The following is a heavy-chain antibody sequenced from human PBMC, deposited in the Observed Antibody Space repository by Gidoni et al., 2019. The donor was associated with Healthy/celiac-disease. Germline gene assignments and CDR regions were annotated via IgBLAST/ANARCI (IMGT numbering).Heavy chain of an antibody. CDR1: GYTFTSYG. CDR2: ISAYNGNT. D-gene: IGHD3-22*01. CDR3: ARAIVHAFDI. J-gene: IGHJ3*02. Sequence: QVQQVQSGAEAKKPGAAVKVSSTASGYTFTSYGISWVRQALGQGLEWMGWISAYNGNTNYAQKLQGRVTMTTDTSTSTAYMELRSLRSDDTAVYYCARAIVHAFDIWSQGTMVTVSS. V-gene: IGHV1-18*01.